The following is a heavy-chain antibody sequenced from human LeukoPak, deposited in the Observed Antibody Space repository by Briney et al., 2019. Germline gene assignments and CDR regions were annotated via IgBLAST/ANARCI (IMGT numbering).Heavy chain of an antibody. Sequence: PSETLSLTCTVSGGSISSYYWSWIRQPPGKGLEWIGYIYYSGSTNYNPSLKSRVTISVDTSKNQFSLKLSSVTAADTAVYYCARGSSWYRSYYFDYWGQGTLVTVSS. J-gene: IGHJ4*02. CDR1: GGSISSYY. CDR3: ARGSSWYRSYYFDY. D-gene: IGHD6-13*01. V-gene: IGHV4-59*01. CDR2: IYYSGST.